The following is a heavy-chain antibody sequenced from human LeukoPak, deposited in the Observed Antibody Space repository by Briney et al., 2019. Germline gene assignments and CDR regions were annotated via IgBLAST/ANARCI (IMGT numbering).Heavy chain of an antibody. CDR2: ISSSSSYI. CDR3: ARDLRVQGVYYYYYMDV. Sequence: GGSLRLSCAASGFTFSSYSMNWVRQAPGKGPEWVSSISSSSSYIYYADSVKGRFTISRDNAKNSLYLQMNSLRAEDTAVYYCARDLRVQGVYYYYYMDVWGKGTTVTISS. D-gene: IGHD1-1*01. V-gene: IGHV3-21*04. CDR1: GFTFSSYS. J-gene: IGHJ6*03.